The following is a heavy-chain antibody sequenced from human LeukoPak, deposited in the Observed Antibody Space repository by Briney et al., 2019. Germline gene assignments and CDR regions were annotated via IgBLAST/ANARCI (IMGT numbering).Heavy chain of an antibody. CDR2: ISYDGSNK. CDR3: AKDKDNWNDYYYGMDV. J-gene: IGHJ6*04. CDR1: GFTFSSYG. D-gene: IGHD1-1*01. Sequence: GGSLRLSCAASGFTFSSYGMHWVRQAPGKGLEWVAVISYDGSNKYYADSVKGRFTISRDNSKNTLYLQMNSLGAEDTAVYYCAKDKDNWNDYYYGMDVWGKGTTVTVSS. V-gene: IGHV3-30*18.